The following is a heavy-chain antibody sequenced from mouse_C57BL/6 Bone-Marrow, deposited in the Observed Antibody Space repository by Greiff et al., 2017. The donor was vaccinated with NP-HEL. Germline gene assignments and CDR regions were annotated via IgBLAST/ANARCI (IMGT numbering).Heavy chain of an antibody. J-gene: IGHJ3*01. V-gene: IGHV1-69*01. CDR3: AREGSSGPFAY. CDR1: GYTFTSYW. Sequence: QVQLQQPGAELVMPGASVKLSCKASGYTFTSYWMHWVKQRPGQGLEWIGEIDPSDSYTNYNQKFKGKSTLTVDKSSSTAYMQLSSLTSEDSAVYYCAREGSSGPFAYWGQGTLVTVSA. D-gene: IGHD1-3*01. CDR2: IDPSDSYT.